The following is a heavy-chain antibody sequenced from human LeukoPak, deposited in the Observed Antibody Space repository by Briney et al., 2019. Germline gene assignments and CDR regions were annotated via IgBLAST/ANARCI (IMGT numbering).Heavy chain of an antibody. CDR1: GFTLSSYS. CDR3: ARGRCSSTSCLIDS. V-gene: IGHV3-30*03. J-gene: IGHJ4*02. CDR2: ISYDGINE. Sequence: PGGSLRLSCAGSGFTLSSYSMDWVRQAPGKGLEWVTVISYDGINEYYAESVKGRITISRDNSKNTLFLQITSLRPEDTAVYYCARGRCSSTSCLIDSWGQGTLVTVSS. D-gene: IGHD2-2*01.